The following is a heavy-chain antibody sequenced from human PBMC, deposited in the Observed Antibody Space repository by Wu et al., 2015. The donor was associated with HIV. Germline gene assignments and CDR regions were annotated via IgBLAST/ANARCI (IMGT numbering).Heavy chain of an antibody. CDR2: INPNSGGT. J-gene: IGHJ5*02. D-gene: IGHD6-13*01. Sequence: QVQLVQSGAEVKKPGASVKVSCKASGYTFTGYYMHWVRQAPGQGLEWMGWINPNSGGTNYAQKFQGRVTMTRDTSISTAYMELSRLRSDDTAVYYCARDPRAAAGQGGGWFDPWGQGTLVTVSS. CDR3: ARDPRAAAGQGGGWFDP. V-gene: IGHV1-2*02. CDR1: GYTFTGYY.